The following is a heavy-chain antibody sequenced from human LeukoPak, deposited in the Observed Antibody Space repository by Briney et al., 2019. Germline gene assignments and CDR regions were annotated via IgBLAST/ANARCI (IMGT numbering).Heavy chain of an antibody. Sequence: GGSLRLSCAASGVSLSNFGMHWVRQAPGKGLEWVAFIRYDGNNEQYRDSVKGRFTISRDDSKSTLYLQMSSLRAEDTAVYYLPNCMWKGSGLYSFDYWGQGTLVTVSS. CDR3: PNCMWKGSGLYSFDY. D-gene: IGHD6-19*01. J-gene: IGHJ4*02. CDR1: GVSLSNFG. CDR2: IRYDGNNE. V-gene: IGHV3-30*02.